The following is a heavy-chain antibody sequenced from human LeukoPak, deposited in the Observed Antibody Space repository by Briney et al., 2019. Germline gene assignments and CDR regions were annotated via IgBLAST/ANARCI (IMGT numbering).Heavy chain of an antibody. J-gene: IGHJ5*02. CDR3: ARPLMYYYGSETYFWFDP. CDR2: ISSSGSTI. D-gene: IGHD3-10*01. CDR1: GFTFSSYE. V-gene: IGHV3-48*03. Sequence: PGGSLRLSCAASGFTFSSYEMNWVRQAPGKGLEWVSYISSSGSTIYYADPVKGRFTISRDNAKNSLYLQTNSLRAEDTAVYYCARPLMYYYGSETYFWFDPWGQGTLVTVSS.